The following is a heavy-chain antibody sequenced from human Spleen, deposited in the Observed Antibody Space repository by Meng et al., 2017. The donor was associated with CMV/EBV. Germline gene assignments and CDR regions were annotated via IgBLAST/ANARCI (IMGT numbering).Heavy chain of an antibody. Sequence: GESLKISCAASGFTFSSYAMSWVRQAPGKGLEWVSAISGSGGSTYYADSVKGRFTISRDNSKNTLHLQMNSLRAEDTAVYYCAKDPRDPHYYYYGMDVWGQGTTVTVSS. J-gene: IGHJ6*02. CDR3: AKDPRDPHYYYYGMDV. V-gene: IGHV3-23*01. CDR1: GFTFSSYA. CDR2: ISGSGGST.